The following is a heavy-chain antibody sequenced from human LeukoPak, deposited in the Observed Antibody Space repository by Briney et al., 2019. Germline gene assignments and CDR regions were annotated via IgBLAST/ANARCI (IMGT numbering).Heavy chain of an antibody. CDR1: GFTFGDYA. J-gene: IGHJ4*02. Sequence: GGSLRLSCTASGFTFGDYAMSWIRQAPGKGLEWVGFIRSKAYGETADYAASVRGRFTISRDDSKAIAYLQMNSLKTEDTAVYHCTKDRGAYNLYDYWGQGALVTVSS. CDR2: IRSKAYGETA. CDR3: TKDRGAYNLYDY. D-gene: IGHD1-1*01. V-gene: IGHV3-49*03.